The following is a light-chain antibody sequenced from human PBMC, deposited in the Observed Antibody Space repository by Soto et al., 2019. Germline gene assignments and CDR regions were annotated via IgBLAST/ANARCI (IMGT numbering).Light chain of an antibody. CDR1: QSVSSY. V-gene: IGKV3-11*01. CDR3: QQRRNWPPLT. Sequence: EIVLTQSPATLSLSPGERATLSCRASQSVSSYLAWYQQKPGQAPRLLLYDASNRTTGIPARFRGSGPGTDFTLTISSVEPEDFAVYYWQQRRNWPPLTFGGGTKVEI. CDR2: DAS. J-gene: IGKJ4*01.